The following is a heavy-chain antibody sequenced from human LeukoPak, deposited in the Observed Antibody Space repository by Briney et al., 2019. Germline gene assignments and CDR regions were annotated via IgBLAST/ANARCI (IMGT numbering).Heavy chain of an antibody. D-gene: IGHD5-24*01. V-gene: IGHV4-34*01. Sequence: SETLPLTCAVYGGSFSGYYWSWIRQPPGKGLEWIGEINHSGSTNHNPSLKSRVTISVDTSKNQFSPKLTSVTAADTAVYYCARDGYNPIDYWGQGTLVTVSS. J-gene: IGHJ4*02. CDR1: GGSFSGYY. CDR2: INHSGST. CDR3: ARDGYNPIDY.